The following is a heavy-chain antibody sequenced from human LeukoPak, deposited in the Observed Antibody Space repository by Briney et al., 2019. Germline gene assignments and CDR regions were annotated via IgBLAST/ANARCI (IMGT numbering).Heavy chain of an antibody. Sequence: GASVKVSCKVSGYTLTELSMHWVRQAPGKGLEWMGGFDPEDGKTIYAQKFQGRVTMTEDTSTDTAYMELSSLRSEDTAVYYCATGRAVAGQGDAFDIWGQGTMVTVSS. CDR3: ATGRAVAGQGDAFDI. CDR2: FDPEDGKT. CDR1: GYTLTELS. J-gene: IGHJ3*02. V-gene: IGHV1-24*01. D-gene: IGHD6-19*01.